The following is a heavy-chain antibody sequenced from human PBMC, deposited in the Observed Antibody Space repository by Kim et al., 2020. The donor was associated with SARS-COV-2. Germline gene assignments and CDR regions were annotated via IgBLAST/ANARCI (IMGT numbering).Heavy chain of an antibody. CDR3: ARASDIVVVPAAIRPDAFDI. CDR2: IYYSGST. J-gene: IGHJ3*02. CDR1: GGSVSSGSYY. V-gene: IGHV4-61*01. D-gene: IGHD2-2*02. Sequence: SETLSLTCTVSGGSVSSGSYYWSWIRQPPGKGLEWIGYIYYSGSTNYNPSLKSRVTISVDTSKNQFSLKLSSVTAADTAVYYCARASDIVVVPAAIRPDAFDIWGQGTMVTVSS.